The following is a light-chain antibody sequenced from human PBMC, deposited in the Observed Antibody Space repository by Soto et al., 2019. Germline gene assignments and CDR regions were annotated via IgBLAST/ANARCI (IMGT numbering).Light chain of an antibody. CDR1: QSVTSN. CDR2: GAS. J-gene: IGKJ2*01. CDR3: QQYNNWLGT. Sequence: EIVMTQSPATLSVSPGERVTLSCRASQSVTSNLAWYQQKPGQAPRLLIYGASTRATGTPARFSGSGSGTEFTLTISSLQSEDFAVYYCQQYNNWLGTFGQGTKVDSK. V-gene: IGKV3-15*01.